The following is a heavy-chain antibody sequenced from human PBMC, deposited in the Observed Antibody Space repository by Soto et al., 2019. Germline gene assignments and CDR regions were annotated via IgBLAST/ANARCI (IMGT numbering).Heavy chain of an antibody. J-gene: IGHJ4*02. Sequence: EVQLLESGGGLVQPGGSLRLSCAASGFTFSSYAMSWVRQAPGKGLEWVSAISGSGGSTYYADSVKGRFTISRDNSKNTLYLQMNSLRAEDTAVYYCAKDSAYCGGDCYSDFDYWGQGTLVTVSS. CDR3: AKDSAYCGGDCYSDFDY. D-gene: IGHD2-21*02. CDR1: GFTFSSYA. V-gene: IGHV3-23*01. CDR2: ISGSGGST.